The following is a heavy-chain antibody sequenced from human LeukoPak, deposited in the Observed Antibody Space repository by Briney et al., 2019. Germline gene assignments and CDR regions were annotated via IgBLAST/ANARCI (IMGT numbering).Heavy chain of an antibody. CDR1: GFSFTDYW. V-gene: IGHV5-51*01. CDR2: IYPGDSDT. J-gene: IGHJ3*02. D-gene: IGHD2/OR15-2a*01. CDR3: ARRGTTYYATQDAFDI. Sequence: GTSLKISSKGPGFSFTDYWIGWVRQMPGKGLEWMGIIYPGDSDTSYSPSFQGQVTISADKSISTAYLQWSSLKASDTAMYYCARRGTTYYATQDAFDIWGQGTMVTV.